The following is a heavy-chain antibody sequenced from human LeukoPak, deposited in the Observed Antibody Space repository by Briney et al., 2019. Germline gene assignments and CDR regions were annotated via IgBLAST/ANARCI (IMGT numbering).Heavy chain of an antibody. CDR2: IYYSGST. Sequence: SETLSLTCTVSGGSISSSSYYWSWIRQPPGKGLEWIGYIYYSGSTNYNPSLQSRVTISVDTSKNQFSLKLSSVTAADTAVYYCASGDYGDFSRFDFWGQGTLVTVSS. J-gene: IGHJ4*02. D-gene: IGHD4-17*01. V-gene: IGHV4-61*05. CDR3: ASGDYGDFSRFDF. CDR1: GGSISSSSYY.